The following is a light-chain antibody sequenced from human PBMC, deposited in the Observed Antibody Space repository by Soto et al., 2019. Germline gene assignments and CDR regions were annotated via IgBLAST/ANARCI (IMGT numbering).Light chain of an antibody. Sequence: VQMTQSPSTLSASVGDRVTITCRASQSISRSLAWYQQIPGKAPKLLIYDASTVKSGVPSRFSGSGSGTEFTLTISSLQPDHFATYYCQHYNSYHRTFGQGTKVEVK. CDR2: DAS. J-gene: IGKJ1*01. V-gene: IGKV1-5*01. CDR3: QHYNSYHRT. CDR1: QSISRS.